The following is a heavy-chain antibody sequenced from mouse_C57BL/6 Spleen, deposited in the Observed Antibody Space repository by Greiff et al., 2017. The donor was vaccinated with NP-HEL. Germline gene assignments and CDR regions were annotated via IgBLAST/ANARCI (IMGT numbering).Heavy chain of an antibody. V-gene: IGHV1-42*01. CDR3: ARRRYSNAFDN. J-gene: IGHJ2*01. CDR2: INPSTGGT. D-gene: IGHD2-5*01. CDR1: GYSFTGYY. Sequence: VQLQQSGPELVKPGASVKISCKASGYSFTGYYMNWVKQSPEKSLEWIGEINPSTGGTTYNQKFKAKATLTVDKSSSTAYMQLKSLTSEDSAVYYCARRRYSNAFDNWGQGTTLTVSS.